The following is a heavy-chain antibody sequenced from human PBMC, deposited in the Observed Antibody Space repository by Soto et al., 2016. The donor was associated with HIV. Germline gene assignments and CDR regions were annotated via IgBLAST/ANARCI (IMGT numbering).Heavy chain of an antibody. CDR1: GYTFTNYY. CDR3: ARDPPDYDILTGRL. Sequence: QVQLLQSGAEVKKPGASVKVSCKASGYTFTNYYMHWVRQASGQGPEWMGWINPNGGGAKYAEKFQGRVTMTRDTSISTAYMELSRLRSDDTAVYYCARDPPDYDILTGRLWGQGTLVTVSS. J-gene: IGHJ4*02. V-gene: IGHV1-2*02. D-gene: IGHD3-9*01. CDR2: INPNGGGA.